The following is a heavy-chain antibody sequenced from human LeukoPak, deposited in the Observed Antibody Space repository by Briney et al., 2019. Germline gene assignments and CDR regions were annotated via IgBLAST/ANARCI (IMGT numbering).Heavy chain of an antibody. J-gene: IGHJ6*02. CDR3: ARDMEGFTGPGIRYGMDV. D-gene: IGHD3-10*01. CDR2: IYTSGST. V-gene: IGHV4-59*01. CDR1: GGSISSYY. Sequence: SETLSLTCTVSGGSISSYYWSWIRQPPGKGLEWIGYIYTSGSTNYNPSLKSRVTISVDTSKNQFSLKLSSVTAADTAVYYCARDMEGFTGPGIRYGMDVWGQGTTVTVSS.